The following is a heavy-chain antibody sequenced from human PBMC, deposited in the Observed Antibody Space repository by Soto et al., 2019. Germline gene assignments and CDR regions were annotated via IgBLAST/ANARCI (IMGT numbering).Heavy chain of an antibody. CDR3: ARVFPYYVSSDSSLAY. Sequence: SRALTPAICGDSVSGNSAAWNWIRQSRSRGIDWLGRTYYRSRWYNDYAVSLQSRITVTPHTSKNKFSLHLNSVTPEDTAVYYCARVFPYYVSSDSSLAYWGQGALVTVSP. V-gene: IGHV6-1*01. CDR1: GDSVSGNSAA. CDR2: TYYRSRWYN. J-gene: IGHJ4*02. D-gene: IGHD3-16*01.